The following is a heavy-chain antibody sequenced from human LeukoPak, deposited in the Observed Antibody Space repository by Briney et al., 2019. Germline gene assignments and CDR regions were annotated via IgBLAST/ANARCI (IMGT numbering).Heavy chain of an antibody. D-gene: IGHD1-26*01. CDR2: INHSGST. J-gene: IGHJ5*02. V-gene: IGHV4-34*01. Sequence: SETLSLTCAVYGGSFSGYYWSWIRQPPGKGLEWIGEINHSGSTNHNPSLKSRVTISVDTSKNQFSLKLSSVTAADTAVYYCARRSGSYYRGLWFDPWGQGTLVTVSS. CDR3: ARRSGSYYRGLWFDP. CDR1: GGSFSGYY.